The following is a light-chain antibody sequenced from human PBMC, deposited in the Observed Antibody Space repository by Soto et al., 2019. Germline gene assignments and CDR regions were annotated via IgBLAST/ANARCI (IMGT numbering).Light chain of an antibody. V-gene: IGKV3-11*01. CDR2: DAS. J-gene: IGKJ4*01. Sequence: EXXLTXXXXTLSLSPGERATLXCRASQSVSSYLAWYQQKPGQAPRLLIYDASNRATGIPARFSGXXXGTXXXLTISSLEPEDFAVYYCQQRSNWPLTFGGGTKVEXK. CDR1: QSVSSY. CDR3: QQRSNWPLT.